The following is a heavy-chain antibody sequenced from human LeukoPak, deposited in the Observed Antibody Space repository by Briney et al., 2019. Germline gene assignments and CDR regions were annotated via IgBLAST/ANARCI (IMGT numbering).Heavy chain of an antibody. Sequence: SETLSLTCTVSGGSISSYYWSWIRQPPGKGLEWIGYIYYSGSTNYNPSLKSRVTISVDTSKNQFSLKLSSVTAADTAVYYCARVRYSSVWYYFGYWGQGTLVTVSS. J-gene: IGHJ4*02. CDR1: GGSISSYY. V-gene: IGHV4-59*01. CDR2: IYYSGST. D-gene: IGHD6-19*01. CDR3: ARVRYSSVWYYFGY.